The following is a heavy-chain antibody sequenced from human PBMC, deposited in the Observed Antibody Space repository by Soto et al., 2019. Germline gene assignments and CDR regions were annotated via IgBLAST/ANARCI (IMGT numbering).Heavy chain of an antibody. CDR2: IWYDGCNK. CDR1: GFTFSSYG. CDR3: ARDLPTLSGSYGMDV. Sequence: QVQLVESGGGVVQPGRSLRLSCAASGFTFSSYGMHWVRQAPGKGLEWVAVIWYDGCNKYYADSVKGRFTISRDNSKNTLYLQMNSLRAEDTAVYYCARDLPTLSGSYGMDVWGQGTTVTVSS. V-gene: IGHV3-33*01. J-gene: IGHJ6*02. D-gene: IGHD5-12*01.